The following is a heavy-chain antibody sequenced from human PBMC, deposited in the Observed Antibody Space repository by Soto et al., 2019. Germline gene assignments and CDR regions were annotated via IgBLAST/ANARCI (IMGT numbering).Heavy chain of an antibody. CDR2: IYYSGST. J-gene: IGHJ3*02. Sequence: SSETRSLTCTVSGASISSGGYYWSWIRQHPGKGLEWIGYIYYSGSTYYNPSLKSRVTISVDTSKNQFSLKLSSVTAADTAVYYCARDSGYSGYDTDAFDIWGQGTMVTVSS. CDR1: GASISSGGYY. CDR3: ARDSGYSGYDTDAFDI. D-gene: IGHD5-12*01. V-gene: IGHV4-31*03.